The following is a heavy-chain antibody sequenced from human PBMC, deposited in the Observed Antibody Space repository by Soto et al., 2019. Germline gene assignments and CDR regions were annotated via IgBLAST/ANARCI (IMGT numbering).Heavy chain of an antibody. Sequence: GGSLRLSCAASGFTFSSYAMSWVRQAPGKGLEWVSAISGSGGSTYYADYVKGRFTISRDNSKNTLYLQMNSLRAEDTAVYYCAKYKSYYDILTGYSYWFDPWGQGTLVTVSS. V-gene: IGHV3-23*01. CDR2: ISGSGGST. D-gene: IGHD3-9*01. CDR1: GFTFSSYA. J-gene: IGHJ5*02. CDR3: AKYKSYYDILTGYSYWFDP.